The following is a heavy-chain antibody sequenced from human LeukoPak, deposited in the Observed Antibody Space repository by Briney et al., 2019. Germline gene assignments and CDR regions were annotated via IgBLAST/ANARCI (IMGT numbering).Heavy chain of an antibody. D-gene: IGHD2-2*01. CDR1: VGTFSSYA. V-gene: IGHV1-69*05. CDR2: IIPIFGTA. Sequence: SVKVSCKASVGTFSSYAISWVRQAPGQGLEWMGGIIPIFGTAHSAQKFQGRVTITTDESTSTAYLELSSTRCEDTAVYYCARARERYCSSTSCHERLEFVPNWFDPWGQGTLVTVSS. J-gene: IGHJ5*02. CDR3: ARARERYCSSTSCHERLEFVPNWFDP.